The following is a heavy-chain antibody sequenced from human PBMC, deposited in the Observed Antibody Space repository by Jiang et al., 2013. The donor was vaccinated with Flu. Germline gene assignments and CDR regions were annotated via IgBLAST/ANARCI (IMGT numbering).Heavy chain of an antibody. CDR1: GFSLSTSAVG. Sequence: KPTQTLTLTCTFSGFSLSTSAVGVSWIRQPPGKALEWLARIDWDDDKFYNTSLNTRLTISKDTSKNQVVLTMTNMDPVDTATYYCARVTNGWSFDFWGQGTLVTSPQ. D-gene: IGHD6-19*01. J-gene: IGHJ4*02. CDR3: ARVTNGWSFDF. V-gene: IGHV2-70*04. CDR2: IDWDDDK.